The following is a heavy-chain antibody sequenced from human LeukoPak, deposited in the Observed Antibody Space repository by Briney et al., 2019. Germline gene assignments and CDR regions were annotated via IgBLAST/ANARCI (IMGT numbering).Heavy chain of an antibody. CDR1: GFTFSNAW. J-gene: IGHJ3*02. CDR2: IKRKTDGGTT. V-gene: IGHV3-15*01. CDR3: TTDSVTARRDDAFDI. Sequence: PGGSLRLSCAASGFTFSNAWMSWVRQAPGKGPEWVGRIKRKTDGGTTDYAAPVKGRFTISRDDSKNTLYLQMNSLKNEDTAVYYCTTDSVTARRDDAFDIWGQGTVTVSS. D-gene: IGHD2-21*02.